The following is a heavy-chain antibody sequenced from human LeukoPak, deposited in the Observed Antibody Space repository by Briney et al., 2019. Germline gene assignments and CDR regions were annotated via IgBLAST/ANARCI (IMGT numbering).Heavy chain of an antibody. CDR3: ARDYYYYDSSGYYPPPYDMDV. J-gene: IGHJ6*02. D-gene: IGHD3-22*01. CDR2: IYTSGST. Sequence: KASETLSLTCTVSGGSISSYYWSWIRQPAGKGLEWIGRIYTSGSTNYNPSLKSRVTMSVDTSKNQFSLKLSSVTAAGTAVYYCARDYYYYDSSGYYPPPYDMDVWGQGTTVTVSS. CDR1: GGSISSYY. V-gene: IGHV4-4*07.